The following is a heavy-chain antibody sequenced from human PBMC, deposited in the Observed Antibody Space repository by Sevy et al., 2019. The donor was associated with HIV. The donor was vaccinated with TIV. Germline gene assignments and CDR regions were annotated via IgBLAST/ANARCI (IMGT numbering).Heavy chain of an antibody. CDR3: ARDQEFCSTTNCYSRLDH. D-gene: IGHD2-2*02. V-gene: IGHV1-2*02. CDR1: GYRFTDYY. Sequence: ASVKVSCETSGYRFTDYYIHWVRQAPGQGLEWMGWINPNSDVTKSAKKFQDRVIMTKNTSISTVYMELRGLTFDDSAVYYCARDQEFCSTTNCYSRLDHWGHGSLVTVSS. J-gene: IGHJ4*01. CDR2: INPNSDVT.